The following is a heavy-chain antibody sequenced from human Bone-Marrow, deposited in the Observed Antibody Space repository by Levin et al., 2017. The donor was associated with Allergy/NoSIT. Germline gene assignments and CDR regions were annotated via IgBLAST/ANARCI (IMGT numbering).Heavy chain of an antibody. CDR1: GYSFTTYA. Sequence: ASVKVSCKASGYSFTTYALTWVRQAPGQGLEWMGWINTRTGVPTYAQAFTGRFLFSLDTSVNAAHLLINSLKAEDTAVYYWARLAAPAFFDYWGQGTLVAVSS. CDR2: INTRTGVP. J-gene: IGHJ4*02. CDR3: ARLAAPAFFDY. V-gene: IGHV7-4-1*02. D-gene: IGHD6-25*01.